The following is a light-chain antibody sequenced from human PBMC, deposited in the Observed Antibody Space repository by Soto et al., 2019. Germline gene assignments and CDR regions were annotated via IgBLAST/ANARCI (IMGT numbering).Light chain of an antibody. J-gene: IGKJ1*01. CDR2: GAS. CDR3: QQHDDSFTWT. V-gene: IGKV3-15*01. CDR1: QSIRTN. Sequence: EIVLTQSPATLSVSSGGTVTLSCMARQSIRTNVAWYQQIPGQAPRLLVYGASTRATGVPARFSGSGSGTDFTLTISRLEPEDFAVYFCQQHDDSFTWTFGQGTKVDIK.